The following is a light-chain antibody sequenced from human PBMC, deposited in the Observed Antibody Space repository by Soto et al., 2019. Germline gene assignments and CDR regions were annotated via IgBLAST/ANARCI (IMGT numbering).Light chain of an antibody. CDR1: QSVLYSSNNKNY. V-gene: IGKV4-1*01. CDR3: QQYYSTPRT. CDR2: WAS. Sequence: DIVMTQSPDSLAVSLGERATFNCKSSQSVLYSSNNKNYLAWYQQKAGQPPKLLIYWASTRESGVPDRFSGSGSGTHFTLTISSLQAEDVAVYYCQQYYSTPRTFGQGTKVEIK. J-gene: IGKJ1*01.